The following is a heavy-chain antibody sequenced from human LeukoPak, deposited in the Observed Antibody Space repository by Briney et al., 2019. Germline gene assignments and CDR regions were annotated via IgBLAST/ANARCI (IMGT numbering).Heavy chain of an antibody. CDR3: ARARGHTLDAFDI. V-gene: IGHV4-59*01. CDR2: IYYSGST. D-gene: IGHD2-2*02. Sequence: SETLSLTCTVSGGSISSYYWSWILQPPGKGLEWVGYIYYSGSTNYNPSLKSRVTISVDTSKNQFSLKLSSVTAADTAVYYCARARGHTLDAFDIWGQGTMVTVSS. CDR1: GGSISSYY. J-gene: IGHJ3*02.